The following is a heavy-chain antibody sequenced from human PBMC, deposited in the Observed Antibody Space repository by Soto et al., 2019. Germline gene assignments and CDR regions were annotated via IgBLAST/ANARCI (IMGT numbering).Heavy chain of an antibody. D-gene: IGHD4-17*01. CDR3: AIPLIPRDYDH. CDR1: GYTFTSYG. Sequence: ASVKVSCKSSGYTFTSYGISWVRQAPGQGLEWMGWISAYNGNTKYAQKLQGRVTMTTDTSTSTAYMELRSLRSDDTAVYYCAIPLIPRDYDHWGQATLVTV. J-gene: IGHJ5*02. CDR2: ISAYNGNT. V-gene: IGHV1-18*04.